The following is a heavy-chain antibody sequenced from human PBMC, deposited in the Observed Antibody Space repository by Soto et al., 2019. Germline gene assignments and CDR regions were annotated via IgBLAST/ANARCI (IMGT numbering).Heavy chain of an antibody. CDR2: IYYSGNT. CDR3: ATHAVYSTGYYSFDY. CDR1: GGSISSSSHY. J-gene: IGHJ4*02. Sequence: QLQLQGSGPGLVKPSETLSLTCTVSGGSISSSSHYWGWIRQSPGKGLEWIGSIYYSGNTFHNPSLKSRLTISVDTSKNQFSLRLSSVTAADTAVYYCATHAVYSTGYYSFDYWGQGTLVTVSS. V-gene: IGHV4-39*01. D-gene: IGHD3-22*01.